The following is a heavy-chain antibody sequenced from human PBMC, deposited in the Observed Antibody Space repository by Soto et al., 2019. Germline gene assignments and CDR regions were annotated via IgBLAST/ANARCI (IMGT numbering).Heavy chain of an antibody. J-gene: IGHJ6*02. D-gene: IGHD6-6*01. CDR3: ARHPGGTSIAPLSHPYRMDV. V-gene: IGHV5-51*01. CDR2: IHPHDSES. Sequence: TGESLKISCKGSGYDFTSFWIAWVRQMPGRGLEWMGIIHPHDSESAYSPSFEGQVTVSVDKSISTAYLQWSSLKASDTAMYYCARHPGGTSIAPLSHPYRMDVWGQGTTVTVSS. CDR1: GYDFTSFW.